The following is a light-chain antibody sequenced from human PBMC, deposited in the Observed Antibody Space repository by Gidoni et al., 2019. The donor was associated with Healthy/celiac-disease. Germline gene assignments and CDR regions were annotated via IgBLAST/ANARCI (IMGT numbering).Light chain of an antibody. Sequence: DIQMTQSPSTLAEAVGDRVTITCRASQSISSWLAWYQQKPGKAPKLLIYKASSLESGVPSRFSARGSWTDFTLTISRLQPADFAPYYCQQYNSIGAFGQXTKVEIK. J-gene: IGKJ1*01. CDR1: QSISSW. CDR2: KAS. CDR3: QQYNSIGA. V-gene: IGKV1-5*03.